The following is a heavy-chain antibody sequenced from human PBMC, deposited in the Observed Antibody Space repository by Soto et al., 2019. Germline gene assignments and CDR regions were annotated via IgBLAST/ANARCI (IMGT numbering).Heavy chain of an antibody. J-gene: IGHJ6*02. Sequence: TSETLSLTCTVSGGSISSGDYYWSWIRQPPGKGLEWIGYIYYSGSTYYNPSLKSRVTISVDTSKNQFSLKLSSVTAADTAVYYCAREIRGYSYGSHRDYYYYGMDVWGQGTTVTVSS. CDR3: AREIRGYSYGSHRDYYYYGMDV. CDR1: GGSISSGDYY. V-gene: IGHV4-30-4*01. D-gene: IGHD5-18*01. CDR2: IYYSGST.